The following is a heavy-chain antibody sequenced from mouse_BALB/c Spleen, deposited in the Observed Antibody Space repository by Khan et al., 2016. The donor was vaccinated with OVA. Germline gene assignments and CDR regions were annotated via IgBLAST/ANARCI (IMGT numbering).Heavy chain of an antibody. CDR1: GFNIKDTY. CDR3: ARWPRGY. CDR2: IDPANGNT. V-gene: IGHV14-3*02. Sequence: VQLKEPGAELVKPGASVKLSCTASGFNIKDTYMHWVKQRPEQGLEWIGRIDPANGNTEFDPKFQGKATITADTSSNTAYLQLSSLTSDDTAIYYCARWPRGYWGQGTTRTVSS. J-gene: IGHJ2*01.